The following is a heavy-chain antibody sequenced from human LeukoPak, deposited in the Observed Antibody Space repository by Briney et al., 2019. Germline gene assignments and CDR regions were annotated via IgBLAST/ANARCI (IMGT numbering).Heavy chain of an antibody. CDR2: INTNTGNP. J-gene: IGHJ4*02. D-gene: IGHD1-1*01. Sequence: GASVKVSCKASGYTFTSYGMNWVRQAPGQGLERMGWINTNTGNPTYAQGFTGRFVFSLDTSVSTAYLQISSLKAEDTAVYYCARGGWNDWYDYWGQGTLVTVSS. CDR1: GYTFTSYG. CDR3: ARGGWNDWYDY. V-gene: IGHV7-4-1*02.